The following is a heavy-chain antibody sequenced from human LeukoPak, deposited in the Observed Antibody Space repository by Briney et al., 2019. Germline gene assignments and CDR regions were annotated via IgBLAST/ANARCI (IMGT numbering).Heavy chain of an antibody. J-gene: IGHJ4*02. D-gene: IGHD3-22*01. CDR3: ARLLYYYDSTIYHRYFHY. Sequence: GGSLRLSCAASGFTVSSNYMNWVRQAPGKGLEWVSIIYSGGNTYYADSVKGRFTISRDNSQNTLYLQMNSLRPEDTAVYYCARLLYYYDSTIYHRYFHYWGQGTLVTVSS. V-gene: IGHV3-53*01. CDR2: IYSGGNT. CDR1: GFTVSSNY.